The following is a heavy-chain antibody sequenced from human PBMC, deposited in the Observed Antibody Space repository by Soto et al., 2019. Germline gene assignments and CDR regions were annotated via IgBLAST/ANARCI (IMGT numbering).Heavy chain of an antibody. J-gene: IGHJ4*02. V-gene: IGHV1-3*01. CDR1: GYTFTTYP. CDR3: ARAHGSSWYAY. CDR2: INAGNGNT. D-gene: IGHD6-13*01. Sequence: GASVKVSCKASGYTFTTYPMHWVRQAPGQRLEWMGWINAGNGNTKYSQKFQGRVTITRDTSASTAYMELSSLRSEDTAVYYCARAHGSSWYAYWGQGTLVTVSS.